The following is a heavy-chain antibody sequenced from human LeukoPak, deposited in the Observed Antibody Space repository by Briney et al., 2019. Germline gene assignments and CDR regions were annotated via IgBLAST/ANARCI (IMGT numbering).Heavy chain of an antibody. V-gene: IGHV4-39*07. Sequence: SETLSLTCTVPGGSISSSSYYWGWIRQPPGKGLEWIGSIYYSGSTNYNPSLKSRVTISVDTSKNQFSLKLSSVTAADTAVYYCARDATVGYFDYWGQGTLVTVSS. J-gene: IGHJ4*02. CDR1: GGSISSSSYY. CDR3: ARDATVGYFDY. CDR2: IYYSGST. D-gene: IGHD4-23*01.